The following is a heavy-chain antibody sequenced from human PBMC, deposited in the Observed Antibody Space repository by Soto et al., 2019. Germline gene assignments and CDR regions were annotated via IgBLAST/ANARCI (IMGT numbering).Heavy chain of an antibody. V-gene: IGHV7-4-1*01. Sequence: QVQLVQSGSELKKPGASVKVSCKASGYTFTSYAMNWVRQAPGQGLEWMGWINTNTGNPTYAQGFTGRFVFSLDTSVSTAYLQICSLQAEDTSVYYCARELELAYYYYGMDVWGQGTTVTVSS. D-gene: IGHD1-7*01. J-gene: IGHJ6*02. CDR3: ARELELAYYYYGMDV. CDR2: INTNTGNP. CDR1: GYTFTSYA.